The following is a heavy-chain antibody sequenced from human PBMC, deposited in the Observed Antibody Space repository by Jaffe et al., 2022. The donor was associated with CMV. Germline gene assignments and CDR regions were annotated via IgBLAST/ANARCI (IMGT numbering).Heavy chain of an antibody. CDR2: IRSKAYGGTT. V-gene: IGHV3-49*05. J-gene: IGHJ6*02. Sequence: EVQLVESGGGLVKPGRSLRLSCTASGFTFGDYAMSWFRQAPGKGLEWVGFIRSKAYGGTTEYAASVKGRFTISRDDSKSIAYLQMNSLKTEDTAVYYCTANPIPDRYCSSTSCYLDMDVWGQGTTVTVSS. D-gene: IGHD2-2*01. CDR1: GFTFGDYA. CDR3: TANPIPDRYCSSTSCYLDMDV.